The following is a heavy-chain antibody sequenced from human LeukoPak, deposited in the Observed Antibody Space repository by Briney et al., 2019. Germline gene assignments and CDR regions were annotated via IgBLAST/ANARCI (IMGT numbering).Heavy chain of an antibody. CDR3: AKNDYGKYHFDY. J-gene: IGHJ4*02. D-gene: IGHD4-17*01. Sequence: PGGSLRLSCSASGFTFRDYAMHWVRQAPGKGLEWVAVISFDGSNNDYADSVKGRFTISRDNSKKTLYLQMDTLRAEDTAVYCCAKNDYGKYHFDYWGQGTLVTVSS. V-gene: IGHV3-30-3*01. CDR1: GFTFRDYA. CDR2: ISFDGSNN.